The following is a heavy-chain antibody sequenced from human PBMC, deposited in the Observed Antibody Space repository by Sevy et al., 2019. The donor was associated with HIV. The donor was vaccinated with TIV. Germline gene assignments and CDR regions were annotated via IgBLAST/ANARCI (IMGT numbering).Heavy chain of an antibody. CDR1: GDSINTYY. CDR2: VSTSGST. Sequence: SETLSLTCTVSGDSINTYYWSWIRQPPGKGLEWIGYVSTSGSTNYNPSLKSRGTISLDTSRNQVSLKVTSVTGADAAVYYCARLRWDLVVVPGATPGCYFDQWGQGTLVTVSS. CDR3: ARLRWDLVVVPGATPGCYFDQ. V-gene: IGHV4-4*08. J-gene: IGHJ4*02. D-gene: IGHD2-2*01.